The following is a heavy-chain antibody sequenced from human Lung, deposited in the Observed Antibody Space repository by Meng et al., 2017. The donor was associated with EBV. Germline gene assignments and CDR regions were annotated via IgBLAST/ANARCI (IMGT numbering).Heavy chain of an antibody. CDR3: ESVYCCGPSCYP. D-gene: IGHD2-2*01. V-gene: IGHV3-11*01. Sequence: QVPLVESGGGVVKPGGSLRLSCVAFGFPFSDYYMSWIRQAPGKGLEWLSYISATGSTTYYADSVQGRFTIARDNSNNSLYLEMTRLRAEDTAVYYCESVYCCGPSCYPWGQGTLVTVSS. CDR1: GFPFSDYY. CDR2: ISATGSTT. J-gene: IGHJ5*02.